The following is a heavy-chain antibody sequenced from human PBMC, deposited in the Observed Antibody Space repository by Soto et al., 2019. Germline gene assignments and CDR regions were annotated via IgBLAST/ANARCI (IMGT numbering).Heavy chain of an antibody. CDR3: ARGYYYGMDV. J-gene: IGHJ6*02. Sequence: SETLSLTCAVYGGSFSGYYWSWIRQPPGKGLEWIGEINHSGSTNYNPSLKSRVTISVDTSKNQFSLKLSSVAAADTAVYYCARGYYYGMDVWGQGTTVPVSS. CDR2: INHSGST. CDR1: GGSFSGYY. V-gene: IGHV4-34*01.